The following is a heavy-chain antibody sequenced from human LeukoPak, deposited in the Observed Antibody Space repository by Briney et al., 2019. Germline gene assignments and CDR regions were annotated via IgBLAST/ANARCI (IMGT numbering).Heavy chain of an antibody. Sequence: GGSLRLSCAASGFTVSSNYMSWVRQAPGKGLEWVSVIYSGGSTYYADSVKGRFTISRHNSKNTLYLQMNSLRAEDTAVYYYASGHWNYPFDPWGQGTLVTVSS. CDR3: ASGHWNYPFDP. D-gene: IGHD1-7*01. J-gene: IGHJ5*02. CDR1: GFTVSSNY. V-gene: IGHV3-53*04. CDR2: IYSGGST.